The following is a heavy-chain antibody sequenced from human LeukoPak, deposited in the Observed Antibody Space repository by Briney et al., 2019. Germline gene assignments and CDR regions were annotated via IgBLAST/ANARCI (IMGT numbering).Heavy chain of an antibody. CDR1: GFTFSSYA. Sequence: PGGSLRLSCAASGFTFSSYAMSWVRQAPGKGLEWVSGLSTSGGSTYYADSVKGRFTISRDNAENSLYLQMNSLRGEDTAMYYCTRDADPIELKDYWGQGTLVTVSS. CDR2: LSTSGGST. J-gene: IGHJ4*02. V-gene: IGHV3-23*01. D-gene: IGHD3-10*01. CDR3: TRDADPIELKDY.